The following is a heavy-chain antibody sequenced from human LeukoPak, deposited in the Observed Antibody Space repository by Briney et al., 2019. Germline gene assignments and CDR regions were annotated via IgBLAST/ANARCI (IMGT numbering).Heavy chain of an antibody. V-gene: IGHV4-39*07. CDR2: VYYTGST. Sequence: SETLSLTCTVSGGSIRSSSYYWGWIRQPPGKGLEWIGTVYYTGSTYYNPSLKSRVTISLDTSKTQFSLKLSSVSAADTAVYYCARPYYDNVWGSYHAFDIRGQGTMVTVSS. D-gene: IGHD3-16*02. CDR3: ARPYYDNVWGSYHAFDI. J-gene: IGHJ3*02. CDR1: GGSIRSSSYY.